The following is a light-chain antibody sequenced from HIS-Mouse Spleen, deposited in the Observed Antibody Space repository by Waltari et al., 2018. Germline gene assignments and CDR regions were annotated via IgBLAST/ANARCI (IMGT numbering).Light chain of an antibody. J-gene: IGLJ2*01. CDR1: SSDVGGYNY. V-gene: IGLV2-14*03. Sequence: QSALTQPASVSGSPGQSITISCTGTSSDVGGYNYVSWYQQHPGKAPKLMIYDVSNLPSGVSNRFSGSTSGNTASLTISGLQAEDEADYYCSSYTSSSTLVVFGGGTKLTVL. CDR2: DVS. CDR3: SSYTSSSTLVV.